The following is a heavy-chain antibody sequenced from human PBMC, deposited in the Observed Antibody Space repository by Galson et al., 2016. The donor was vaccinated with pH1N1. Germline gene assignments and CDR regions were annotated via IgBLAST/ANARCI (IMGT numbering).Heavy chain of an antibody. Sequence: QSGAEVKKPGESLKISCKGSGYRFSSSWIGWVRQMPGKGLEWMGLIHRGGSHIRYSPSFQHQVTISADKSINIVSLQWSSRKTSDTAMYYCARQNDYGDYRGDAFDIWGQGTMVTVSS. J-gene: IGHJ3*02. CDR1: GYRFSSSW. CDR3: ARQNDYGDYRGDAFDI. D-gene: IGHD4-17*01. CDR2: IHRGGSHI. V-gene: IGHV5-51*01.